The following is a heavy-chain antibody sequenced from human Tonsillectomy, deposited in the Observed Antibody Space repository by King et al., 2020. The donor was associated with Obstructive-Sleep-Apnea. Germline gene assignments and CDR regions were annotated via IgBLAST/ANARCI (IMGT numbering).Heavy chain of an antibody. CDR1: GFTFDDYA. Sequence: VQLVESGGGLVQPGRSLRLSCAASGFTFDDYAMHWVRQAPGKGLEWVSGISWNSGSIGYADSVKGRFTISRDNAKNSLYLQMNSLRAEDTALYYCAKDLLPAAMSCILDYWGQGTLVTVSS. D-gene: IGHD2-2*01. V-gene: IGHV3-9*01. CDR2: ISWNSGSI. CDR3: AKDLLPAAMSCILDY. J-gene: IGHJ4*02.